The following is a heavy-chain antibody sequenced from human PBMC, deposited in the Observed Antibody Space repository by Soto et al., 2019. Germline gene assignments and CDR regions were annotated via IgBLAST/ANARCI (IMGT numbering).Heavy chain of an antibody. CDR3: ARGARPSREIVVVVDATHNWFDP. V-gene: IGHV1-8*01. CDR1: GYTFTSYD. Sequence: QVQLVQSGAEVKKPGASVKVSCKASGYTFTSYDINWVRQATGQGLEWMGWMNPNSGNTGYAQKFQGRVILTRNTSISTAYMELSSLRSEDTAVYYCARGARPSREIVVVVDATHNWFDPWGQGTLVTVSS. D-gene: IGHD2-15*01. CDR2: MNPNSGNT. J-gene: IGHJ5*02.